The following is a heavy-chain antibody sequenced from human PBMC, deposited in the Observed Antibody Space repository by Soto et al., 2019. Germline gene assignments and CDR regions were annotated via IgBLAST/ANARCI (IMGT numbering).Heavy chain of an antibody. V-gene: IGHV3-9*01. CDR1: GFTFHAYA. CDR3: TKTNAFDI. CDR2: IGWNGNNI. Sequence: PGGSLRLSCAASGFTFHAYAMHWVRQAPGEALEWVSGIGWNGNNIAYADPVKGRFTISRDNAKNSLYLQMNSLRVEDTALYYCTKTNAFDIWGHGTMVTVSS. J-gene: IGHJ3*02.